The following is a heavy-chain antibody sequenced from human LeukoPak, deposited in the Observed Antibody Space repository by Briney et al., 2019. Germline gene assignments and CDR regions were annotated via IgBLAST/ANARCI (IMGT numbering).Heavy chain of an antibody. D-gene: IGHD6-13*01. J-gene: IGHJ4*02. CDR1: GFTFSSYG. CDR3: AKTQSSSWYYFDY. CDR2: ISYDGGTK. Sequence: GRSLRLSCAASGFTFSSYGMHWVRQAPGKGLEWVAVISYDGGTKYYADSVKGRLTISRDNSKNTLYLQMNSLRAEDTAVYHCAKTQSSSWYYFDYWGQGTLVTVSS. V-gene: IGHV3-30*18.